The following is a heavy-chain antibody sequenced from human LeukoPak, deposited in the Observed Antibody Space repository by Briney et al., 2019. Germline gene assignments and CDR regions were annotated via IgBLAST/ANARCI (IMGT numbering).Heavy chain of an antibody. J-gene: IGHJ4*02. CDR3: ARVVVVPAAPRLDY. Sequence: SETLSLTCAVYGGSFSGYYWSWIRRPPGKGLEWIGEINHSGSTNYNPSLKSRVTISVDTSKNQFSLKLSSVTAADTAVYYCARVVVVPAAPRLDYWGQGTLVTVSS. CDR2: INHSGST. D-gene: IGHD2-2*01. V-gene: IGHV4-34*01. CDR1: GGSFSGYY.